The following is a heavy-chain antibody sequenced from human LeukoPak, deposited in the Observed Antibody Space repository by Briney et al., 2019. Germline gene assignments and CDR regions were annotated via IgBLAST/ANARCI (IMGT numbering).Heavy chain of an antibody. J-gene: IGHJ4*02. D-gene: IGHD2-15*01. CDR3: ARDRAVVVIAAPAY. CDR1: GYTFTNYG. Sequence: ASVKVSCKASGYTFTNYGVSWVRQAPGQGLEWMGWISASNGNTNCAQNLQGRITMTTDTSTNTAYMELRSLRSDDTAVYYCARDRAVVVIAAPAYWGRGTLVTVSS. V-gene: IGHV1-18*01. CDR2: ISASNGNT.